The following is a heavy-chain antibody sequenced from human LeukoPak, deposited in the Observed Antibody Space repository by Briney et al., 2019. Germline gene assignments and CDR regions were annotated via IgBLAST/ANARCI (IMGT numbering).Heavy chain of an antibody. J-gene: IGHJ5*02. CDR1: GYTFTSYG. V-gene: IGHV1-18*01. Sequence: ASVKVSCKASGYTFTSYGISWVRQAPGQGLEWMGWISAYNGNTNYAQKLQGRVTMTTDTSTSTAYMELRSLRSDDTAVYYRARDPAVDWYRLPLPGFDPGGQGTLATVSS. CDR2: ISAYNGNT. CDR3: ARDPAVDWYRLPLPGFDP. D-gene: IGHD2-2*01.